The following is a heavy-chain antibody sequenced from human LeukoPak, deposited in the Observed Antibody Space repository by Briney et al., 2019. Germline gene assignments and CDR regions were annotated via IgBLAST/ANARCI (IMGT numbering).Heavy chain of an antibody. J-gene: IGHJ4*02. CDR1: GFTFSSYS. Sequence: PGGSLRLSCAASGFTFSSYSMNWVRQAPGKGLEWVSSISSSSSYIYYADSVKGRFTISRDNAKNSLYLQMNSLRAEDTAVYYCARARLGGWRSSSPGFDYWGQGTLVTVSS. D-gene: IGHD6-6*01. V-gene: IGHV3-21*01. CDR2: ISSSSSYI. CDR3: ARARLGGWRSSSPGFDY.